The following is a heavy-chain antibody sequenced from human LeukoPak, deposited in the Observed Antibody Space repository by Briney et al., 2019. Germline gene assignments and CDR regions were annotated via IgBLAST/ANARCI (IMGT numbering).Heavy chain of an antibody. CDR3: ARVWDFWSGYSSPDYYYGMDV. CDR1: GGSISNYY. CDR2: IYSSGGT. J-gene: IGHJ6*02. V-gene: IGHV4-4*07. Sequence: SETLSLTCTVSGGSISNYYWTWIRQPAGKGLEWIGRIYSSGGTNYNPSLKTRVTMSVDTSKNQFSLKLSSVTAADTAVYYCARVWDFWSGYSSPDYYYGMDVWGQGTTVTVSS. D-gene: IGHD3-3*01.